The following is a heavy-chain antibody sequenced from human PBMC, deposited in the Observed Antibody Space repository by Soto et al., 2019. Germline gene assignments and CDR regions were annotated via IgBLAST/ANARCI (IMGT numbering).Heavy chain of an antibody. CDR3: AKEIRITGTRWFDP. J-gene: IGHJ5*02. V-gene: IGHV3-23*01. Sequence: GGSVRRSCAASGFTCSSYAMSWVRQAPGKGLEWVSAISGSGGSTYYADSVKGRFTISRDNSKNTLYLQMNSLRAEDTAVYYCAKEIRITGTRWFDPWGQGTLVTVSS. CDR2: ISGSGGST. D-gene: IGHD1-7*01. CDR1: GFTCSSYA.